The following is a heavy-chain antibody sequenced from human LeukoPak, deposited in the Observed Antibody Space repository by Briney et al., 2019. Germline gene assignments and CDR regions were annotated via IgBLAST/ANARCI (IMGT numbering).Heavy chain of an antibody. V-gene: IGHV4-38-2*02. D-gene: IGHD5-18*01. Sequence: SETLSLTCTVSDYSVDSVHCWGWIRQPPGKGLEWIGTFCRSGTTYYNPSLKSRVTISLDTSDNQFSLRLSSVTAADTAVYYCARGAYSYFGYFDYWGQGTLVTVSS. CDR1: DYSVDSVHC. CDR3: ARGAYSYFGYFDY. CDR2: FCRSGTT. J-gene: IGHJ4*02.